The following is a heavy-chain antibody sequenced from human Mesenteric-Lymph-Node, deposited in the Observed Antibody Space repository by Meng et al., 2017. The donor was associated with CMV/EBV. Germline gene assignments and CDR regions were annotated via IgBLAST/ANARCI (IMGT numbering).Heavy chain of an antibody. Sequence: SVKVSCKASGGTFRRYAISWVRQALGQGLEWMGGIIPMFGTANYAQKFQGRVTITTDESTSTAYMEVSRLTSEDTAVYYCARGGIRVFGVVVPAAIAFDYWGQGTLVTVSS. CDR2: IIPMFGTA. J-gene: IGHJ4*02. CDR3: ARGGIRVFGVVVPAAIAFDY. D-gene: IGHD2-2*01. CDR1: GGTFRRYA. V-gene: IGHV1-69*05.